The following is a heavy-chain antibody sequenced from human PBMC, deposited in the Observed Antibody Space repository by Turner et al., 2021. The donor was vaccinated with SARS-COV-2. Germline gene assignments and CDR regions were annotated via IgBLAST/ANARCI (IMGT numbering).Heavy chain of an antibody. D-gene: IGHD4-17*01. CDR1: GGTFSSYT. CDR3: ARDRNTGYGDYTG. Sequence: QVQLVQSGAQVKKPASSVKVSCKASGGTFSSYTISWVRQAPGQGREWMGGIIPILGIANYAQKFQGRSTITADKSTSTAYMELSSLRSEDTAVDYCARDRNTGYGDYTGWGQGTLVTVSS. J-gene: IGHJ4*02. V-gene: IGHV1-69*10. CDR2: IIPILGIA.